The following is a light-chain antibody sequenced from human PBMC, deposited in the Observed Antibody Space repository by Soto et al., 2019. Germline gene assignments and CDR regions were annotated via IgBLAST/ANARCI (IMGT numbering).Light chain of an antibody. Sequence: QSVLIQPPSASGTPGQRVTISCSGSSSNIGGNTVNWYQHLPGTAPKLLIYSNNQRPSGVPDRFSGSKSGTSASLAIRGLQSEDEADYYCATWDDSLNGHVVFGGGTKVTVL. CDR2: SNN. J-gene: IGLJ2*01. CDR3: ATWDDSLNGHVV. V-gene: IGLV1-44*01. CDR1: SSNIGGNT.